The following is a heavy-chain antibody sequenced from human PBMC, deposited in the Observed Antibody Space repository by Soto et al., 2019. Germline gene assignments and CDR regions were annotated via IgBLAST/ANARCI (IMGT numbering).Heavy chain of an antibody. CDR1: AYSVTTRYS. J-gene: IGHJ6*02. Sequence: SLPLSLTCSVSAYSVTTRYSCGLLSPPPVRGLEWIGTLHHSGTTYYNPSLKTRVTISLDTSKNQFSLKLSPVTDADTAVYYWARIYCSRTSCHINGRDGWGQGTTVNVS. V-gene: IGHV4-38-2*01. CDR2: LHHSGTT. D-gene: IGHD2-2*02. CDR3: ARIYCSRTSCHINGRDG.